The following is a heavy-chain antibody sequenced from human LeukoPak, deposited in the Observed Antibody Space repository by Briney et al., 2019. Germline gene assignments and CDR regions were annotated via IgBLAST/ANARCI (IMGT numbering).Heavy chain of an antibody. CDR1: EFTFSSYW. V-gene: IGHV3-7*05. CDR2: IKYDGSDK. CDR3: ARDFSVVTVDY. D-gene: IGHD2-21*02. J-gene: IGHJ4*02. Sequence: PGGSLRLSCAASEFTFSSYWMSWIRQAPGKGLEWVANIKYDGSDKYYVDSVKGRFTISRDNAKNSLYLQMNSLRAEDTAVYYCARDFSVVTVDYWGQGTLVTVSS.